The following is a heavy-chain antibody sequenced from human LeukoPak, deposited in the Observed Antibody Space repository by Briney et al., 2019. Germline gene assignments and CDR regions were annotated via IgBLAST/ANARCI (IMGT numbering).Heavy chain of an antibody. CDR2: IYYSGST. CDR1: GGSISSHY. Sequence: PSETLSLTCTVSGGSISSHYWSWIRQPPGKGLEWIGYIYYSGSTNYNPSLKSRVTISVDTSKNQFSLKLSSVTAADTAVYYCARTRRELVFADYYSYSMDVWGKGTTVTVSS. CDR3: ARTRRELVFADYYSYSMDV. J-gene: IGHJ6*03. D-gene: IGHD6-6*01. V-gene: IGHV4-59*11.